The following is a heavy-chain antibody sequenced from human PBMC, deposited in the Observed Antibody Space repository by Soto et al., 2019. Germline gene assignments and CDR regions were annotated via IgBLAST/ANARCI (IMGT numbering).Heavy chain of an antibody. CDR1: GYTFTSYG. Sequence: ASVKVSCKASGYTFTSYGISWGRQAPGRGLEGMGWISAYNGNTNYAQKRQGRVTMTTDTSTNTAYMELRSRISDDTALYYCARGGGSYYGSATSNDFDIWGQGKMVPVSS. D-gene: IGHD3-10*01. CDR3: ARGGGSYYGSATSNDFDI. J-gene: IGHJ3*02. V-gene: IGHV1-18*01. CDR2: ISAYNGNT.